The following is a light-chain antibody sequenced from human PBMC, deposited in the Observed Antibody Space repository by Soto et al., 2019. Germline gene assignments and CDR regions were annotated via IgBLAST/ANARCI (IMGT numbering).Light chain of an antibody. CDR2: GAS. J-gene: IGKJ1*01. Sequence: DIQMTQSPSSLSASVGDRVTITCRASQIISNWLAWYQQKPGKAPKLLIHGASTLEDGVPSRFSGSRSGTEFILTISSLQPDDFAVYYCQQYNTYSLTFGQGTKVDI. CDR1: QIISNW. CDR3: QQYNTYSLT. V-gene: IGKV1-5*01.